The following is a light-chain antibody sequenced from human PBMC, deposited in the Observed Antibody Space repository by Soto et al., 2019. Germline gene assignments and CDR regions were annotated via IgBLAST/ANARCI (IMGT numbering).Light chain of an antibody. CDR2: GAS. V-gene: IGKV3-20*01. J-gene: IGKJ3*01. CDR3: QQYVTPLFT. Sequence: IVLTQSPGTLSLSPGERATLSCGASQSVTNNFLAWYQQQPGQAPRLLIYGASSRATGVPDRFSGSGSGTDFTLTISRLEPGDFAVYYCQQYVTPLFTFGPGTKVDIK. CDR1: QSVTNNF.